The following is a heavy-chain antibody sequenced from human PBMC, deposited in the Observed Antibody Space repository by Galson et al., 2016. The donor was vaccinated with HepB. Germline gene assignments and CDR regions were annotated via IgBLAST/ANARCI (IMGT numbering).Heavy chain of an antibody. Sequence: SLRLSCAATGFTFSTQSMNWVRQAPGKGLEWVSSITSTSSDISYAASVTGRFTISRDNSKNSLYLQMSSLRAEDTAVYYCARCSVYSSGWCNSFDPWGQGTLVIVSS. V-gene: IGHV3-21*04. CDR1: GFTFSTQS. D-gene: IGHD6-19*01. J-gene: IGHJ5*02. CDR3: ARCSVYSSGWCNSFDP. CDR2: ITSTSSDI.